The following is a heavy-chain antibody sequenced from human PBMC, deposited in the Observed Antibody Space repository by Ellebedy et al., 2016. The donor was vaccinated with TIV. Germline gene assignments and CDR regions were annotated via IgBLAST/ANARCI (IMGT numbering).Heavy chain of an antibody. V-gene: IGHV4-39*01. CDR1: GGSISGTYTSYY. CDR3: ARQSPQMTASRYWFFDL. CDR2: ISHRGST. D-gene: IGHD2-21*02. J-gene: IGHJ2*01. Sequence: SETLSLXXNVSGGSISGTYTSYYWGWIRQPPGKGLEWIGSISHRGSTNYNPSLKTQVTISADTSKNQVSLKLSSVTAADTAVYYCARQSPQMTASRYWFFDLWGPGTLVTVSS.